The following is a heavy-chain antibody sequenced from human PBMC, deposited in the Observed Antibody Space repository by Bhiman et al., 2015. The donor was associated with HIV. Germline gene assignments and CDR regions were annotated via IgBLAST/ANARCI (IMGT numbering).Heavy chain of an antibody. D-gene: IGHD2-2*01. Sequence: VQLVESGGGSVQPGGSLRLSCAASGFTFSSYGMHWVRQAPGKGLEWVAFIRYDGSNKYYADSVKGRFTISRDNSKNTLYLQMNSLRAEDTAVYYCAIIPGEGDCSSTSCYRHYYYYYGMDVWGQGP. CDR3: AIIPGEGDCSSTSCYRHYYYYYGMDV. J-gene: IGHJ6*02. CDR1: GFTFSSYG. CDR2: IRYDGSNK. V-gene: IGHV3-30*02.